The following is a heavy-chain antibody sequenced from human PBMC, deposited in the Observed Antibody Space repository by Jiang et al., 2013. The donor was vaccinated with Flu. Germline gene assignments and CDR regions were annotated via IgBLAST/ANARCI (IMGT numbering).Heavy chain of an antibody. J-gene: IGHJ4*02. CDR3: AISADLYDAEILTGYNF. Sequence: LLKPSETLSLTCVVNGGSFSGYYWSWVRQPPGKGLEWIGEVNDIRGSNYNPSLKSRVTISDDTSKNQFSLKLRSVTAADTAVYYCAISADLYDAEILTGYNFWGQGTLVTVSP. CDR1: GGSFSGYY. V-gene: IGHV4-34*01. D-gene: IGHD3-9*01. CDR2: VNDIRGS.